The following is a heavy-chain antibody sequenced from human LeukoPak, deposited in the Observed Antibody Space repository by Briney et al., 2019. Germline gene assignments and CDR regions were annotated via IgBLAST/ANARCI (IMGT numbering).Heavy chain of an antibody. J-gene: IGHJ4*02. Sequence: SETLSLTCTVSGGSISGYYWSWIRQPPGKGLEWIGYISYSGSTNYSPSLRGRVTISIDTSKNQFSLKLSSVTAADTALYYCARDSGQPQLGFDYWGQGTLVTVSS. CDR1: GGSISGYY. CDR3: ARDSGQPQLGFDY. CDR2: ISYSGST. D-gene: IGHD6-13*01. V-gene: IGHV4-59*01.